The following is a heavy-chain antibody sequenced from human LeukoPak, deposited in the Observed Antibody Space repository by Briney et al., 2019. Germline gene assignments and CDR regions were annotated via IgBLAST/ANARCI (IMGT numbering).Heavy chain of an antibody. J-gene: IGHJ6*04. CDR1: EFTFSSYA. D-gene: IGHD3-10*02. CDR3: AELGITMIGGV. Sequence: PGGSLRLSCAASEFTFSSYAMHCVRQAPGKGLEWVSYISSSSRTIYYADSVKGRFTISRDNAKNSLYLQMNSLRAEDTAVYYCAELGITMIGGVWGKGTTVTISS. V-gene: IGHV3-48*03. CDR2: ISSSSRTI.